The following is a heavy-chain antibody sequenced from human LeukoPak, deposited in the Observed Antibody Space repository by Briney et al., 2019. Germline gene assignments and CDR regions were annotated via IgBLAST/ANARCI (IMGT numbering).Heavy chain of an antibody. D-gene: IGHD3-9*01. V-gene: IGHV1-2*02. CDR3: AKDLYDTLTGNYADALKLFGPFPH. J-gene: IGHJ4*02. Sequence: ASVKVSCKTSGYIFTDSFIHWVRQAPGQGLEWMGWINPNSGDSNSPQKFQGRVTMTRDTSIRTAYMELRGLTSGDTANYYCAKDLYDTLTGNYADALKLFGPFPHWGQGTLVTVSS. CDR1: GYIFTDSF. CDR2: INPNSGDS.